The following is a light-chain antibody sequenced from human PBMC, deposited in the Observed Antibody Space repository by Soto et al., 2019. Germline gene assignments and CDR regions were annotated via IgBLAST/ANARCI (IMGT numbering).Light chain of an antibody. CDR1: QSVRSNY. V-gene: IGKV3-20*01. CDR3: QHYASSPLS. Sequence: EIVLTQSPGTLSLSSGERATLSCRASQSVRSNYLAWYQQKPGQAPRLPIYGASSRATGIPDRFGGSGSGTDFTLTISRLEPEDFVVYYCQHYASSPLSFGGGTKVEIK. J-gene: IGKJ4*01. CDR2: GAS.